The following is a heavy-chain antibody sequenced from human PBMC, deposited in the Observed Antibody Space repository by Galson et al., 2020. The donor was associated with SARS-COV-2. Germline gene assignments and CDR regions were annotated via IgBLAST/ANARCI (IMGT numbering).Heavy chain of an antibody. CDR2: INHSGSA. Sequence: SETLSLTCAVFGASFSGSYWTWIRQSPGKGLEWLGEINHSGSAYHNPSLKSRVSISVDTSKNQFSLTLTSVTAADTAIYYCARGRGSSSFRHIDHWGQGTLVTVSS. V-gene: IGHV4-34*01. D-gene: IGHD6-6*01. CDR3: ARGRGSSSFRHIDH. J-gene: IGHJ4*02. CDR1: GASFSGSY.